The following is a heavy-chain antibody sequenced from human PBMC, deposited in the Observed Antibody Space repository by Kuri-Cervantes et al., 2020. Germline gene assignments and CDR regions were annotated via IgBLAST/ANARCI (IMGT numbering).Heavy chain of an antibody. V-gene: IGHV1-46*01. J-gene: IGHJ4*02. CDR1: GYTFTNFY. CDR3: ARDGSIPSS. D-gene: IGHD6-6*01. CDR2: INPSGGTT. Sequence: ASVKVSCKASGYTFTNFYMHWVRQAPGQGLEWMGIINPSGGTTSYAQKFQGRVTITADESTSTAYMELSSLRSEDTAVYYCARDGSIPSSWGQGTLVTVSS.